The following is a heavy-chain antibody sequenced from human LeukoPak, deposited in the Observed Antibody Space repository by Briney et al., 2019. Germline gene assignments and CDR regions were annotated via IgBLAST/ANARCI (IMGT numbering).Heavy chain of an antibody. CDR3: ARGWYGGNYWYFDL. CDR1: GGSVNSYD. V-gene: IGHV4-59*02. D-gene: IGHD4-23*01. Sequence: SETLSLTCTVSGGSVNSYDWSWIRQPPGNGLEWIGCVYYSGSTNYNPSLKSRVTISVDTSKNQFSLNLTSVTAADTAVYYCARGWYGGNYWYFDLWGRGTLVTVTS. J-gene: IGHJ2*01. CDR2: VYYSGST.